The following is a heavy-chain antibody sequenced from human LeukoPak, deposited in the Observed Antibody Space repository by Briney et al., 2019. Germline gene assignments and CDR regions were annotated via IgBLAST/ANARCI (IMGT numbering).Heavy chain of an antibody. CDR3: ARDNAADSSGYYYSAFDI. CDR1: GGSISSYY. CDR2: IYYSGST. V-gene: IGHV4-59*01. J-gene: IGHJ3*02. Sequence: PSETLSLTCTVSGGSISSYYWSWIRQPPGKGLEWIGYIYYSGSTNYNPSLKSRVTISVDTSKNQFSLKLSSVTAADTAVYYCARDNAADSSGYYYSAFDIWGQGTMVTVSS. D-gene: IGHD3-22*01.